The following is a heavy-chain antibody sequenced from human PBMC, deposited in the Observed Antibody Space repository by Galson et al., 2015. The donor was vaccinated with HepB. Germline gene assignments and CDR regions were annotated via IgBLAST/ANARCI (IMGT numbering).Heavy chain of an antibody. CDR1: GYTFTSYG. Sequence: SVKVSCKASGYTFTSYGISWVRQAPGQGLEWMGWISAYNGNTDYAQKLQGRVTMTTDTSTSTAYIELRSLRSDDTAVYYCAREGILYYDSRGYYFNYWVQGTLVTVSS. D-gene: IGHD3-22*01. CDR3: AREGILYYDSRGYYFNY. CDR2: ISAYNGNT. J-gene: IGHJ4*02. V-gene: IGHV1-18*04.